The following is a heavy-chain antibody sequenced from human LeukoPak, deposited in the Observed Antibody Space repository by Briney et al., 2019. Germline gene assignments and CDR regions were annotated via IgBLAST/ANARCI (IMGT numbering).Heavy chain of an antibody. CDR3: AMDLSLVGATIAFDI. CDR1: GYTFTSYG. CDR2: ISGYNGNT. V-gene: IGHV1-18*01. J-gene: IGHJ3*02. Sequence: ASVKVSCKASGYTFTSYGINWVRQAPGQGLEWMGWISGYNGNTDYAQKFQGRVTMTTDTSTSTAYMELRSLRSDDTALYYCAMDLSLVGATIAFDIWGQGTMVTVSS. D-gene: IGHD1-26*01.